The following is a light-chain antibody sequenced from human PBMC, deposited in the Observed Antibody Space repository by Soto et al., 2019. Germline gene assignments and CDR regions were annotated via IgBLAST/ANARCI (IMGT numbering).Light chain of an antibody. CDR2: DVS. Sequence: QSALTQPRSVSGSPGQSVTISCTGTSGDVGVYNYVSWYQQHPGKAPKLMIYDVSKRPSGVPDRFSGSRSGNTASLTISGLQAEDEADYYCCSYAGSYTYVFGTETKLTVL. CDR1: SGDVGVYNY. CDR3: CSYAGSYTYV. J-gene: IGLJ1*01. V-gene: IGLV2-11*01.